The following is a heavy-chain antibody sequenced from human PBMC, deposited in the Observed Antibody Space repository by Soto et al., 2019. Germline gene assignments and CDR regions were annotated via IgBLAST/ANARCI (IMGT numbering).Heavy chain of an antibody. CDR1: GGSISSYY. D-gene: IGHD3-10*01. Sequence: SETLSLTCTVSGGSISSYYWSWIRQPPGKGLEWIGYIYYSGSTNYNPSLKSRVTISVDTSKNQFSLKLSSVTAADTAVYYCARDFNRYYYGSGSYYGNWFDPWGQGTLVTVSS. V-gene: IGHV4-59*01. CDR3: ARDFNRYYYGSGSYYGNWFDP. J-gene: IGHJ5*02. CDR2: IYYSGST.